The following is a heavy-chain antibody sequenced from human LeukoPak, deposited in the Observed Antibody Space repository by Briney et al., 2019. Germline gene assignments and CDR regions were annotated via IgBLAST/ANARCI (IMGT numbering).Heavy chain of an antibody. CDR2: IKSKTDGGTT. J-gene: IGHJ6*03. CDR3: TRDREVGRYYYYYYYMDV. V-gene: IGHV3-15*01. D-gene: IGHD2-2*01. Sequence: PGGSLRLSCAASGFTFSNAWMSWVRQAPGKGLEWVGRIKSKTDGGTTDYAAPVKGGSTISRDDSKSIAYLQMNSLKTEDTAVYYCTRDREVGRYYYYYYYMDVWGKGTTVTVSS. CDR1: GFTFSNAW.